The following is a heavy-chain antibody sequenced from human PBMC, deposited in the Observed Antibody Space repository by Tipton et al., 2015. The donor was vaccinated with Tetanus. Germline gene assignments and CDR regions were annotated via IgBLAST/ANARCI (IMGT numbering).Heavy chain of an antibody. CDR2: ITPYNGHR. D-gene: IGHD6-13*01. CDR1: GYSFTSYG. Sequence: QLVQSGAEVKKPGASVKVSCTANGYSFTSYGINWVRQAPGQGLEWVGWITPYNGHRDLAQKFQGRVTMTTDASLRTAYLELRSLRSDDTAVYYCARGNRGSSWYLWGQGTLVTVSS. V-gene: IGHV1-18*01. J-gene: IGHJ4*02. CDR3: ARGNRGSSWYL.